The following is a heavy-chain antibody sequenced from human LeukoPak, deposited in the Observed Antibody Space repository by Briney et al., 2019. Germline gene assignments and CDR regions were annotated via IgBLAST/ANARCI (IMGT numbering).Heavy chain of an antibody. CDR3: XXXXXXXTXXXYYYYGMDV. J-gene: IGHJ6*02. V-gene: IGHV3-30-3*01. CDR1: GFTFSSYA. CDR2: ISYDGSNK. Sequence: GRSLRLSCAASGFTFSSYAMHWVRQAPGKGLEWVAVISYDGSNKYYADSVKGRFTISRDNSKNTLYLQMNSLRAEDTAVYYXXXXXXXXTXXXYYYYGMDVWGQGTTVTVSS.